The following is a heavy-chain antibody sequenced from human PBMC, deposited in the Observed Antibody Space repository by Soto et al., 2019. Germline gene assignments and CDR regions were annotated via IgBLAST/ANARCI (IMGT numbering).Heavy chain of an antibody. D-gene: IGHD3-3*01. V-gene: IGHV4-30-4*01. CDR2: IYYSGSI. CDR3: ARVLRFLEWHYYFDY. CDR1: GGSISSGDYY. Sequence: TSETLSLTCTVSGGSISSGDYYWSWIRQPTGKGLELIGYIYYSGSIYYNPSLKSRVTISVDTSKNQFSLKLSSVTAAYTAVYYCARVLRFLEWHYYFDYWGQGTLVTVSS. J-gene: IGHJ4*02.